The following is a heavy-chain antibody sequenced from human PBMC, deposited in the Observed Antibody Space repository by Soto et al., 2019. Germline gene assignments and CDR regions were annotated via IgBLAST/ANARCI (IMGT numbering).Heavy chain of an antibody. Sequence: GGSLRLSXAGSGFTFGDSYMSWIRQAPGKGLEWLSYISPGSRYPAYADSVKGRFTISRDNAKRSLYLQMMSLTAEDTAIYYCVRGGGGGLLDPWGQGTMVTVSS. J-gene: IGHJ5*02. CDR3: VRGGGGGLLDP. CDR1: GFTFGDSY. D-gene: IGHD2-15*01. CDR2: ISPGSRYP. V-gene: IGHV3-11*06.